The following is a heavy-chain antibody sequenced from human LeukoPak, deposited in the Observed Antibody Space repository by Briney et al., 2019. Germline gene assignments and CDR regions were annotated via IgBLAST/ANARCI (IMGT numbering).Heavy chain of an antibody. D-gene: IGHD6-6*01. V-gene: IGHV3-7*01. Sequence: GGSLRLSCAASGFTFSSYWMSWFRQAPGKGLEWVANIKQDGSEKHYVDSVKGRFTISRDNAKKSLFLHMNSLRVEDTAVYYCARGSEYTSSTNYYFDYWGQGTLVTVSS. CDR3: ARGSEYTSSTNYYFDY. CDR1: GFTFSSYW. CDR2: IKQDGSEK. J-gene: IGHJ4*02.